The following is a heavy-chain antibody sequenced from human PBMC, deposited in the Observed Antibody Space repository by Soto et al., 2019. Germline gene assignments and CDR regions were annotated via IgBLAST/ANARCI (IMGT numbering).Heavy chain of an antibody. D-gene: IGHD6-19*01. CDR1: GHTFTSFG. Sequence: QVQLVQSGAEVKKPGASVEVSYKASGHTFTSFGFTWVRQAPGQGLEWMGWISGDNGNTNYAQILQGRVTMTADTSTSTAYMELRSLRSDDTGVYYCARTRYSTGWPRYGLDVWGQGTTVTVSS. J-gene: IGHJ6*02. CDR2: ISGDNGNT. V-gene: IGHV1-18*01. CDR3: ARTRYSTGWPRYGLDV.